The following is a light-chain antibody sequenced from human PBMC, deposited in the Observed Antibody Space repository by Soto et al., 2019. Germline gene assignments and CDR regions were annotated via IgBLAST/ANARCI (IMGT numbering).Light chain of an antibody. V-gene: IGLV2-8*01. J-gene: IGLJ3*02. Sequence: QSVLTQPPSASGSPGQSVTISCTGTSSDIGGYNYVSWYQQHPGKAPKLMIYEVNKRPSGVPDRFSGSKSGNTASLTVSGLQAEDEADYYCSSYAGTNNFPFGGGTKVTVL. CDR3: SSYAGTNNFP. CDR1: SSDIGGYNY. CDR2: EVN.